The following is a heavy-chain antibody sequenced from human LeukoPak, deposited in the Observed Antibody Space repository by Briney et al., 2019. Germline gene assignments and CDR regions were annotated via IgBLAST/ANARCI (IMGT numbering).Heavy chain of an antibody. D-gene: IGHD3-16*02. J-gene: IGHJ4*02. V-gene: IGHV3-33*01. CDR3: AREIWAFGGVIARPCDY. CDR2: IWYDGSNK. CDR1: GFTFSSYG. Sequence: PGGSLRLSCAASGFTFSSYGMHWVRQAPGKGLEWVAVIWYDGSNKYYADSVKGRFTNSRDNSKNTLYLQMNSLRAEDTAVYYCAREIWAFGGVIARPCDYWGQGTLVTVSS.